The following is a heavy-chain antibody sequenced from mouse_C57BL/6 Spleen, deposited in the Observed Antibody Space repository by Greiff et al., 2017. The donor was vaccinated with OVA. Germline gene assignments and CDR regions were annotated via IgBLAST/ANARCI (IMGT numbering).Heavy chain of an antibody. CDR1: GYSITSGYY. CDR2: ISYDGSN. D-gene: IGHD1-1*01. J-gene: IGHJ4*01. Sequence: EVQLQESGPGLVKPSQSLSLTCSVTGYSITSGYYWNWIRQFPGNKLEWMGYISYDGSNNYNPSLKNRISITRDTSKNQFFLKLNSVTTEDTATYYCARRGITTVVADAMDYWGQGTSVTVSS. CDR3: ARRGITTVVADAMDY. V-gene: IGHV3-6*01.